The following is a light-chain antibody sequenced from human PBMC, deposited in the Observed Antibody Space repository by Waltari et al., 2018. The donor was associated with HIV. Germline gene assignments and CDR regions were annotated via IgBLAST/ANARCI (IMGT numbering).Light chain of an antibody. CDR2: RDN. J-gene: IGLJ1*01. CDR3: QVWDSSTFYV. Sequence: SYELTQPLSVSVALGQTANITCGGNNIGSKNVHWYQQKPGQAPVRVIYRDNHRTSVIPERFSGSNSGNTATLTISRAQAGDEADYYCQVWDSSTFYVFGTGTEVTVL. CDR1: NIGSKN. V-gene: IGLV3-9*01.